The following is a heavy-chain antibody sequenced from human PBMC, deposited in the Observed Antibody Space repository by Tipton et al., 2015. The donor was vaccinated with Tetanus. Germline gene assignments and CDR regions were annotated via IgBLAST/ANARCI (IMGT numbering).Heavy chain of an antibody. J-gene: IGHJ4*02. CDR3: ARAALRYFAC. V-gene: IGHV4-30-2*01. CDR1: GGSISSGDFS. CDR2: IYHSGNT. Sequence: TLSLTCTVSGGSISSGDFSWSWIRQPPGKGLEWIGYIYHSGNTYYNPSLKSRVSISVDRSNTQFSLRLTSLTAADTAVYYCARAALRYFACWGQGTLVTVSS.